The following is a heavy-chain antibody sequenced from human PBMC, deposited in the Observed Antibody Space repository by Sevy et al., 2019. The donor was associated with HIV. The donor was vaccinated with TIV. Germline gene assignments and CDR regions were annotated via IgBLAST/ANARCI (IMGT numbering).Heavy chain of an antibody. CDR2: TRNKANSYTT. V-gene: IGHV3-72*01. D-gene: IGHD4-17*01. CDR1: GFTFSDHY. J-gene: IGHJ5*02. Sequence: GGSLRLSCAASGFTFSDHYMDWVRQAPGKGLEWVGRTRNKANSYTTEYAASVKGRFTIPRDDSKNSLYLQMNSLKTEDTAVYYCTVPTVTTRGWFDPWGQGTLVTVSS. CDR3: TVPTVTTRGWFDP.